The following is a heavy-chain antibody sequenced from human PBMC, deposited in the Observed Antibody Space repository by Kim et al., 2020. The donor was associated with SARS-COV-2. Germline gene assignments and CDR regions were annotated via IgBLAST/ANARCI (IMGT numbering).Heavy chain of an antibody. Sequence: YDNPYLKSRVTMSVDTSKNQFSLKLSSVTAVDTAVYYCARNVVGAWYFDYWGQGTLVTVSS. D-gene: IGHD2-15*01. CDR3: ARNVVGAWYFDY. V-gene: IGHV4-28*01. J-gene: IGHJ4*02.